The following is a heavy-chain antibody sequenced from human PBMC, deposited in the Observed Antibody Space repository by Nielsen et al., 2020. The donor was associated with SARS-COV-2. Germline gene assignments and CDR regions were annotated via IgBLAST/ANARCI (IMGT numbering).Heavy chain of an antibody. V-gene: IGHV4-34*01. J-gene: IGHJ3*02. CDR2: INHSGST. CDR3: ARHWSLAFDI. D-gene: IGHD1-1*01. Sequence: WIRQPPGKGLEWIGEINHSGSTDYTPSLKSRVSISVDTSKNQISLIVRSVTAADTAIYYCARHWSLAFDIWGLGTVVTVSS.